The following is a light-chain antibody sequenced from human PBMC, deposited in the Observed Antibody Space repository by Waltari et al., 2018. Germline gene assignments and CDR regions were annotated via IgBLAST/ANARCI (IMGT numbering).Light chain of an antibody. CDR3: QQAHSFPPLT. V-gene: IGKV1-12*01. Sequence: DIQMTQSPSSVSASVGDRVTTTCRASQGISSWLAWYQQKPGTAPKLLIYAASTLQSGVPSRFSGSGSGTEFTLTINGLKPEDFATDYCQQAHSFPPLTFGGGTRVEIK. J-gene: IGKJ4*01. CDR1: QGISSW. CDR2: AAS.